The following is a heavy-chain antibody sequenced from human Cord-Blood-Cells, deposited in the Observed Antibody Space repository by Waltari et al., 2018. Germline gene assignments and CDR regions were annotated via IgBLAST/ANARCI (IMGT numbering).Heavy chain of an antibody. CDR2: INPNSGGT. D-gene: IGHD3-10*01. CDR3: AGTRYYGSGSYDY. J-gene: IGHJ4*02. Sequence: QVQLVQSGAEVKKPGASVKVSCKASAYNFTGYYLPWVRQAPGQGLEWMGWINPNSGGTNYAQKFQGRVTMTRDTSISTAYMELSRLRSDDTAVYYCAGTRYYGSGSYDYWGQGTLVTVSS. CDR1: AYNFTGYY. V-gene: IGHV1-2*02.